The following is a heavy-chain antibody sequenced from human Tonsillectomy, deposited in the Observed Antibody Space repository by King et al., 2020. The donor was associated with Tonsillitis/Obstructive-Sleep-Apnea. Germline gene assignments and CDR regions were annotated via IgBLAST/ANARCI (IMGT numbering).Heavy chain of an antibody. CDR2: IWYAGGNI. J-gene: IGHJ6*03. Sequence: VQLVESGGGVVQPGRSLRLSCAASGFTFSSYGMHWVSQDPGKGLEWVAVIWYAGGNIYYADSVKGRFTISRDNSKNTLYLQMNSLRAEDTAVYYCARDASLYYSYYYYMDVWGKGTTVTVSS. CDR1: GFTFSSYG. V-gene: IGHV3-33*01. CDR3: ARDASLYYSYYYYMDV.